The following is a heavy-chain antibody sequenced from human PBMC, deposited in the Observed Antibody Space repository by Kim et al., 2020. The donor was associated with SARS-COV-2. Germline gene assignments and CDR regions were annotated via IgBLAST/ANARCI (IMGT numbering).Heavy chain of an antibody. J-gene: IGHJ4*02. Sequence: SETLSLTCAVSGGSISSSNWWTWLLQPPGKGLEWIGQIYHSGSTNYNTSLKSRVTISVDKSKNQFSLKLNSMTAADTAVYYCASAPEGAGTIDYWGRGTLVTVSS. CDR1: GGSISSSNW. CDR3: ASAPEGAGTIDY. D-gene: IGHD6-19*01. CDR2: IYHSGST. V-gene: IGHV4-4*02.